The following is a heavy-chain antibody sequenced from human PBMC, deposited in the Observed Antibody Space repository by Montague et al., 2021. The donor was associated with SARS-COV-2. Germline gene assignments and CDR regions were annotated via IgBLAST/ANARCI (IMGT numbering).Heavy chain of an antibody. CDR1: GDSINNYY. CDR2: IYYSGGANXYPSRGT. V-gene: IGHV4-59*01. CDR3: ARGSGYSGYALAY. J-gene: IGHJ4*02. Sequence: SETLSLTCTVSGDSINNYYWSWIRHSPGKGLEYIGYIYYSGGANXYPSRGTNYNPSFGSRVAISLDTSKNQFSLNLSSVTTADTAVYYCARGSGYSGYALAYWGQGTLVTVSS. D-gene: IGHD5-12*01.